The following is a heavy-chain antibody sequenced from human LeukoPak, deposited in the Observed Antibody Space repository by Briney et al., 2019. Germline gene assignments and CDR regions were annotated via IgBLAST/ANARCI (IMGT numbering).Heavy chain of an antibody. CDR1: GFIFSSYS. V-gene: IGHV3-23*01. D-gene: IGHD6-13*01. CDR2: ISGSGGST. Sequence: GGSLRLSCAASGFIFSSYSMSWVRQAPGKGLEWVSAISGSGGSTYYADSVKGRFTISRDNSKNTLYLQMNSLRAEDTAVYYCAKDVAAAGTRWFDPWGQGTLVTVSS. CDR3: AKDVAAAGTRWFDP. J-gene: IGHJ5*02.